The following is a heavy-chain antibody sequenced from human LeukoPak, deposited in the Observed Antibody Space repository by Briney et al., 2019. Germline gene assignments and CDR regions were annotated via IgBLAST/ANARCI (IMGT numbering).Heavy chain of an antibody. CDR2: INPNSGGT. Sequence: ASVKVTCKASGYTFTGYYIHWVRQAPGQGLEWMGWINPNSGGTNCAQKFQDRVTMTRDTSNSAAYMELSRLRSDDTAIYYCARAERMDVWGQGTTVTVSS. CDR3: ARAERMDV. CDR1: GYTFTGYY. J-gene: IGHJ6*02. V-gene: IGHV1-2*02. D-gene: IGHD1-1*01.